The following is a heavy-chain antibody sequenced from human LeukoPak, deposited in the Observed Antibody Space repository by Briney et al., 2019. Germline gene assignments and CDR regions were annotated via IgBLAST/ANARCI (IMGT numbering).Heavy chain of an antibody. D-gene: IGHD4-23*01. CDR2: ISAYNGDV. CDR3: ARVGRDYGGNRFSDY. J-gene: IGHJ4*02. Sequence: ASVKVSCKASGYTFTSSGVSWVRQAPGQGLEWMGWISAYNGDVNYAQKFQGRVTMTTDTSTSTAYMELRSLRSDDTAIYYCARVGRDYGGNRFSDYWGQGTLVTVSS. V-gene: IGHV1-18*01. CDR1: GYTFTSSG.